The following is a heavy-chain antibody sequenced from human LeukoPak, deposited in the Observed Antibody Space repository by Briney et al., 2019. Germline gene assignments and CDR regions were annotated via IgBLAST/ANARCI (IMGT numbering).Heavy chain of an antibody. J-gene: IGHJ4*02. V-gene: IGHV3-48*01. Sequence: SGGSLRLSCAASGFTFSSYSMNWVRQAPGKGLEWVSYMSSSSSTIYYADSVKGRFTISRDNAKNSLYLQMNSLRAEDTAVYYCARRHGRRQLLHLWYYFDYWGQGTLVTVSS. CDR1: GFTFSSYS. CDR3: ARRHGRRQLLHLWYYFDY. CDR2: MSSSSSTI. D-gene: IGHD2-2*01.